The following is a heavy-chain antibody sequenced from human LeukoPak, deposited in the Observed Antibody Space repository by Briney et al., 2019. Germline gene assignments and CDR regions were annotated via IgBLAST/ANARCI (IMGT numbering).Heavy chain of an antibody. V-gene: IGHV1-18*04. CDR1: GYTFTSYG. Sequence: ASVKVSCKASGYTFTSYGISWVRQAPGQALEWMGWISAYNGNTDYAQKLQGRVTMTTDTSTSTAYMELRSLRSDDTAVYYCARDGSPPGYSYGYGFDYWGQGTLVTVSS. J-gene: IGHJ4*02. CDR2: ISAYNGNT. CDR3: ARDGSPPGYSYGYGFDY. D-gene: IGHD5-18*01.